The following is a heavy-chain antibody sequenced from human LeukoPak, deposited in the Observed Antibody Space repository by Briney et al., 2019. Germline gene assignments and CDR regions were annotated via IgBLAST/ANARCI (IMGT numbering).Heavy chain of an antibody. D-gene: IGHD6-19*01. CDR2: INSDGSST. J-gene: IGHJ3*02. Sequence: GGSLRLSCAASGFTFSSYWMHWVRQAPGKGLVWVSRINSDGSSTSYADFVKGRFTISRDNAKNTLYLQMNSLRAEDTAVYYCARRGIAVAGLQVNAFDIWGQGTMVTVSS. CDR1: GFTFSSYW. V-gene: IGHV3-74*01. CDR3: ARRGIAVAGLQVNAFDI.